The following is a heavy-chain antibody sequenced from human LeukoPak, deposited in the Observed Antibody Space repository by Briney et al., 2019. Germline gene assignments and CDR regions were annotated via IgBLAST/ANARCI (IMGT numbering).Heavy chain of an antibody. CDR1: RYTFTDFY. J-gene: IGHJ5*02. V-gene: IGHV1-2*02. CDR3: ATSTVTHTRDP. CDR2: RNTFSGAT. Sequence: ASVSVSCKASRYTFTDFYLNWLRQAPGQERKGMAWRNTFSGATSYEAQFQGRVTMTWDTSISTAYMELLGLRSDDAAVYYCATSTVTHTRDPWGQGTLVTVSS. D-gene: IGHD1-1*01.